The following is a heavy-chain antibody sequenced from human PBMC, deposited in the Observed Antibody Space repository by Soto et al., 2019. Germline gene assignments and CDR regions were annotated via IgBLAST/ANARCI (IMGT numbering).Heavy chain of an antibody. J-gene: IGHJ4*02. CDR1: GYTLTSYG. CDR2: VNAYNGNT. Sequence: QVQLEQSGAEVKKPGASVKVSCKGSGYTLTSYGISWVRQAPGQGLEWMGWVNAYNGNTNYAQKFQGRVTMTTDTSTSTAYMELRSLRSDDTAVYYCAREAVSGRTGFDYWGQGTLVTVSS. D-gene: IGHD6-19*01. CDR3: AREAVSGRTGFDY. V-gene: IGHV1-18*01.